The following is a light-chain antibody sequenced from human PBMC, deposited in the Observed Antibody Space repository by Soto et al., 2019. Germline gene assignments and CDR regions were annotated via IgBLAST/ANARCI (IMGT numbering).Light chain of an antibody. V-gene: IGKV3-11*01. CDR1: QSVSSY. J-gene: IGKJ1*01. CDR3: QPRSNWTWN. Sequence: EIVLTQSPATLSLSPGARATLSCWASQSVSSYLAWYQHKPGQAPRLLIYDASNRSTGIPARFSGSGSGTDFTLTISSLEPEDFAVYYCQPRSNWTWNFGQRTKVEIK. CDR2: DAS.